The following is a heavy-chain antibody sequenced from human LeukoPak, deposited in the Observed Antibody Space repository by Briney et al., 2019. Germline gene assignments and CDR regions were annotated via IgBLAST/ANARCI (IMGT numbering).Heavy chain of an antibody. CDR1: GGTFSSYA. V-gene: IGHV1-69*06. D-gene: IGHD2-15*01. J-gene: IGHJ4*02. CDR3: ARGQGYCSGGSCFDY. Sequence: SVTVSCKASGGTFSSYAISWVRQAPGQGLELMGGIIPIFGTANYAQKFQGRVTITADKSTSTAYMELSSLRSEDTAVYYCARGQGYCSGGSCFDYWGQGTLVTVSS. CDR2: IIPIFGTA.